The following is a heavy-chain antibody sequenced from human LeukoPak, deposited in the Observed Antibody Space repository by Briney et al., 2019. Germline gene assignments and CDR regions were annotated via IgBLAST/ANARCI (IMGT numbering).Heavy chain of an antibody. V-gene: IGHV1-8*01. D-gene: IGHD6-6*01. CDR1: GYTFTSYD. CDR2: MNPNSGNT. CDR3: ARAHTAGIAAPHPYYYYCYLDV. J-gene: IGHJ6*03. Sequence: ASVKVSCKASGYTFTSYDINWVRQATGQGLEWMGWMNPNSGNTGYAQKFQGRVTMTRNTSISTAYMELSSLRSEDTAVYYCARAHTAGIAAPHPYYYYCYLDVWGKGTTVTVS.